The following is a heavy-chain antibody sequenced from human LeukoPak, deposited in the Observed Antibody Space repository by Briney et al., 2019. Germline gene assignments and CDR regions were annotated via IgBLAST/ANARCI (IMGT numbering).Heavy chain of an antibody. CDR2: ISSSSNYI. D-gene: IGHD3-16*01. J-gene: IGHJ5*02. Sequence: GGSLRLSCAASGFTFSTYSMNWVRQAPGKGLEWVSSISSSSNYIYYADSVKGRITISRDNAKNSLYLQMDSLRAEDTAVYYCAPGPPYVTWGQGTLVTVSS. CDR1: GFTFSTYS. V-gene: IGHV3-21*01. CDR3: APGPPYVT.